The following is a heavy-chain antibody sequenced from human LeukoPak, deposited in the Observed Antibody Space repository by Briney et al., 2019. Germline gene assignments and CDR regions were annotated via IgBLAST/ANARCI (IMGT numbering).Heavy chain of an antibody. D-gene: IGHD4-11*01. J-gene: IGHJ4*02. V-gene: IGHV4-4*02. Sequence: SETLSLTCAVSGGSISSSNWWSWVRQPPGKGLEWIGEIYHSGSTNYNPSLKSRVTISVDKSKNQFSLKLSSVTAVDTAVYYCARSGSMTVTTEFDYWGQGTLVTVSS. CDR1: GGSISSSNW. CDR3: ARSGSMTVTTEFDY. CDR2: IYHSGST.